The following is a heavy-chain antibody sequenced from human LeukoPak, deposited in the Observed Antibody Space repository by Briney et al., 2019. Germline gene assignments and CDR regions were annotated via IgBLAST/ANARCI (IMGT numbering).Heavy chain of an antibody. Sequence: GGSLRLSCEASGFTVSSTHMVWVRQAPGKGLEWVSVTYTGGNSYYAGSVQGRFIISRDISKNTLYLQMNSLRAEDTAVYYCARSRARVGTTPLDYWGQGTLVTVSS. V-gene: IGHV3-53*01. CDR1: GFTVSSTH. D-gene: IGHD5-12*01. CDR2: TYTGGNS. J-gene: IGHJ4*02. CDR3: ARSRARVGTTPLDY.